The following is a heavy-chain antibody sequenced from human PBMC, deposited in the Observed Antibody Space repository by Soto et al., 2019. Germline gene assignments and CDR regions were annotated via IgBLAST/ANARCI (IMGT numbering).Heavy chain of an antibody. Sequence: QVQLQESGPGLVKPSETLSLTCTVPGGSVSIGTYYWSWIRQPPGKGLEWIGFIHYSGSTNYNPSLKSRVTMSVDTSKNQCPLKLTSVNAADTAVYFCTRGGDAYKNGHWGQGTLVTVSS. J-gene: IGHJ4*02. CDR1: GGSVSIGTYY. D-gene: IGHD2-21*01. CDR2: IHYSGST. V-gene: IGHV4-61*01. CDR3: TRGGDAYKNGH.